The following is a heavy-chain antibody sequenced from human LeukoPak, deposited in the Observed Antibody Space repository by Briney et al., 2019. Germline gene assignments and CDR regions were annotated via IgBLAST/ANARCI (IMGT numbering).Heavy chain of an antibody. CDR2: IYHSGST. J-gene: IGHJ4*02. V-gene: IGHV4-30-2*01. D-gene: IGHD1-7*01. CDR3: ARVQRAGTTDY. Sequence: SETLSLTCAVSGGSISSGGYSWSWIRQPPGKGLEWIGYIYHSGSTYYNPSLKSRVTISVDTSKNQFSLKLSSVTPADTAVYYCARVQRAGTTDYWGQGTLVTVSS. CDR1: GGSISSGGYS.